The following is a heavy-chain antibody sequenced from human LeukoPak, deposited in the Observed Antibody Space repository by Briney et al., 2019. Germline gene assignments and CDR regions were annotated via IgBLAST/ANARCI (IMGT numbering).Heavy chain of an antibody. Sequence: GGSLRLSCVGSGFTFSSHGLHWVRQAPGKGLEWVAFIRDDGSKTHYADSLQGRFTISRDNSKNTLYLQMNSLRADDTAVYYCAKYHDYGDFFDYWGQGTLVTVSS. CDR2: IRDDGSKT. CDR3: AKYHDYGDFFDY. CDR1: GFTFSSHG. D-gene: IGHD4-17*01. J-gene: IGHJ4*02. V-gene: IGHV3-30*02.